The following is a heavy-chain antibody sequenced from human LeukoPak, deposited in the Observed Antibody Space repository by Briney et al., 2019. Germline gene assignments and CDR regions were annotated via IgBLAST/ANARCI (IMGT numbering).Heavy chain of an antibody. CDR2: ISSSSSYT. Sequence: GGSLRLSCAASGFTFSDNYMSWIRQAPGKGLEWVSYISSSSSYTNYADSVKGRFTISRDNAKNSLYLQMNSLRAEDTAVYYCARVVDCSGGSCFMFPDYWGQGTLVTVSS. D-gene: IGHD2-15*01. CDR3: ARVVDCSGGSCFMFPDY. V-gene: IGHV3-11*06. CDR1: GFTFSDNY. J-gene: IGHJ4*02.